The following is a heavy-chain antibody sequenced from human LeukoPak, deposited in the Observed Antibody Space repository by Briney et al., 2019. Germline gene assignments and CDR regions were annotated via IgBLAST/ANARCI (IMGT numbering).Heavy chain of an antibody. Sequence: SETLSLTCTVSGGSISSGSYYWSWIRQPAGKGLEWIGRIYTSGSTNYNPSLKSRVTISVDTSKNQFSLKLSSVTAADTAVYYCATLAIVVVPAAIPESDYWGQGTLVTVSS. D-gene: IGHD2-2*02. V-gene: IGHV4-61*02. CDR1: GGSISSGSYY. CDR3: ATLAIVVVPAAIPESDY. CDR2: IYTSGST. J-gene: IGHJ4*02.